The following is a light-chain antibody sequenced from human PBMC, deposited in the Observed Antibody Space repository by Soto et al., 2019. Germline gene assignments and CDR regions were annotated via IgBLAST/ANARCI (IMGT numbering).Light chain of an antibody. Sequence: DIEMSQAPSILSKTVGDRVTITCRASQSISSRLAWYQQKPGKAPKLLIYDASSLESGVPSRFSGSGSGTEFTLTLSSLQPDDFATYYCQQYKSYPLTCGGGTKVDIK. CDR1: QSISSR. CDR3: QQYKSYPLT. J-gene: IGKJ4*01. CDR2: DAS. V-gene: IGKV1-5*01.